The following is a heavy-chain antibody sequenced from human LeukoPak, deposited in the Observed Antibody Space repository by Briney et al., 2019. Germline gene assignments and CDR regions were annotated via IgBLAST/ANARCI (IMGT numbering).Heavy chain of an antibody. D-gene: IGHD3-10*01. Sequence: GGSLRLSCAVSGFTLSNYYMSWIRQAPGEGRGWVSYISRSGSTIYYGDSVEGRFTISRDNDKNSLHLQMNSLRAEDTAVYYCARGLTMVRGLRNDMDVWRQGTTVTVSS. CDR2: ISRSGSTI. J-gene: IGHJ6*02. CDR1: GFTLSNYY. V-gene: IGHV3-11*01. CDR3: ARGLTMVRGLRNDMDV.